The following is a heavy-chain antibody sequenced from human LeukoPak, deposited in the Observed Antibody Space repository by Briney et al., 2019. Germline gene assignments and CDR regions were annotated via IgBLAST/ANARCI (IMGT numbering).Heavy chain of an antibody. D-gene: IGHD3-10*01. J-gene: IGHJ3*02. CDR1: GGSISSYY. CDR3: ARDGSDAFDI. Sequence: SETLSLTCTVPGGSISSYYWSWIRQPPGKGLEWIGYIYYSGSTNYNPSLKSRVTISVDTSKNQFSLKLSSETAADTAVYYCARDGSDAFDIWGQGTMVTVSS. CDR2: IYYSGST. V-gene: IGHV4-59*12.